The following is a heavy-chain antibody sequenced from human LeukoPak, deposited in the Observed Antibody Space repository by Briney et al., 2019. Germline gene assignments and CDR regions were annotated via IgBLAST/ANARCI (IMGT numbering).Heavy chain of an antibody. Sequence: GGSLRLSCAVSGFTFSSYEMNWVRQAPGKGLEWVSYISSSGSTIYYADSVKGRFTISRDNAKKSLYLQMNSLRAEDTAVYYCARARLTDYVWGRRTFDIWGQGTMVTISA. D-gene: IGHD3-16*01. CDR3: ARARLTDYVWGRRTFDI. CDR1: GFTFSSYE. V-gene: IGHV3-48*03. CDR2: ISSSGSTI. J-gene: IGHJ3*02.